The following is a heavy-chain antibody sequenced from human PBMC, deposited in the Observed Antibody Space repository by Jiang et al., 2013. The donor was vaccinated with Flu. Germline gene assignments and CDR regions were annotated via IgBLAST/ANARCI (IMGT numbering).Heavy chain of an antibody. CDR1: GGSISSYY. CDR2: IYTSGST. V-gene: IGHV4-4*07. CDR3: ARNRAFEPLNWFDP. D-gene: IGHD2/OR15-2a*01. Sequence: LLKPSETLSLTCTVSGGSISSYYWSWIRQPAGKGLEWIGRIYTSGSTNYNPSLKSRVTMSVDTSKNQFSLKLSSVTAADTAVYYCARNRAFEPLNWFDPWGQGTLVTVSS. J-gene: IGHJ5*02.